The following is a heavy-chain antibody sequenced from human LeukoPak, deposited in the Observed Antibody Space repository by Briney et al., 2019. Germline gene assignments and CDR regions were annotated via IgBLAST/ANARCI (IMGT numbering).Heavy chain of an antibody. V-gene: IGHV4-4*09. D-gene: IGHD4-11*01. CDR3: ARRAVTTHDYYYYYMDA. Sequence: SETLSLTCTVSGGSISSYYWSWIRQPPGKGLEWIGYIYTSGSTNYNPSLKSRVTISVDTSKNQFSLKLSSVTAADTAVYYCARRAVTTHDYYYYYMDAWGKGTTVTVSS. CDR1: GGSISSYY. J-gene: IGHJ6*03. CDR2: IYTSGST.